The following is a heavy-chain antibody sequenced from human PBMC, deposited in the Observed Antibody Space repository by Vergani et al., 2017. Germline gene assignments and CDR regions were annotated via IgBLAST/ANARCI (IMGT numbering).Heavy chain of an antibody. CDR2: IYYSGST. D-gene: IGHD3-10*01. Sequence: QVQLQESGPGLVKPSETLCLTCTVSGGSISSYYWSWIRQPPGKGLEWIGYIYYSGSTNYNPSLKSRVTISVDTSKNQFSLKLSSVTAADTAVYYCARGXVTMVRGVPDAFDIWGQGTMVTVSS. V-gene: IGHV4-59*01. CDR1: GGSISSYY. CDR3: ARGXVTMVRGVPDAFDI. J-gene: IGHJ3*02.